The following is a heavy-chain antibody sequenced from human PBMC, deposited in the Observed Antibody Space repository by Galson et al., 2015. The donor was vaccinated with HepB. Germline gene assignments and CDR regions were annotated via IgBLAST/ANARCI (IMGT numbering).Heavy chain of an antibody. J-gene: IGHJ2*01. D-gene: IGHD6-13*01. CDR3: ANDGYSSSWYVRYFDL. Sequence: SLRLSCAASGFTVSSNHMSWVRQAPGKGLEWVSVIYSGGSTYYADSVKGRFTISRDNSKNTLYLQMNSLRAEDTAVYYCANDGYSSSWYVRYFDLWGRGTLVTVSS. CDR1: GFTVSSNH. CDR2: IYSGGST. V-gene: IGHV3-66*01.